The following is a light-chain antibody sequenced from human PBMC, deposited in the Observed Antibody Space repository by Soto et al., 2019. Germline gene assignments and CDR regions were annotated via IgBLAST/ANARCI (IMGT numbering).Light chain of an antibody. CDR1: SSDVGSYNL. CDR2: EGT. J-gene: IGLJ2*01. V-gene: IGLV2-23*01. CDR3: CSYAGSSVV. Sequence: SALTQPASVSGSPGQSITISCTGTSSDVGSYNLVSWYQQHPGKVPKLIIYEGTNRPSGVSHRFLGSKSGNTASLTISGLQVEDEADYSCCSYAGSSVVFGGGTKLTVL.